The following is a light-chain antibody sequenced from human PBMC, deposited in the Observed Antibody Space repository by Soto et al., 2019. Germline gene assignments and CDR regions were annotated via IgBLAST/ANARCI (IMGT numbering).Light chain of an antibody. CDR3: QQSFRTPIT. CDR1: QSISSS. V-gene: IGKV1-39*01. J-gene: IGKJ5*01. Sequence: DIQMTQSPSSLSASVGDRVTITCRASQSISSSLNWYQQKPGNVPKLLIFAASSLQSGVPSRFRGSGSGTEFTLTISSLQVEDFATYYCQQSFRTPITFGQGTRLEIK. CDR2: AAS.